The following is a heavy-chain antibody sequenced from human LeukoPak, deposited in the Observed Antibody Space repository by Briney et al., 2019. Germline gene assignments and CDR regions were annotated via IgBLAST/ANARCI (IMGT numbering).Heavy chain of an antibody. D-gene: IGHD3-10*01. J-gene: IGHJ4*02. CDR2: IKEDGSEK. Sequence: GGSLRLSCAASGFTFSSYWMNWVRQAPGKGLEWVANIKEDGSEKYYADSVKGRFSISRDNAKNSVYLQMNSLRAEDTAVYYCASSGGYYYGSMYWGQGALVTVSS. CDR3: ASSGGYYYGSMY. V-gene: IGHV3-7*01. CDR1: GFTFSSYW.